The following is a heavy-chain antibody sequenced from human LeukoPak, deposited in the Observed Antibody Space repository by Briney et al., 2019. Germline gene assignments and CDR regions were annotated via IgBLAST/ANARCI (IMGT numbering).Heavy chain of an antibody. CDR3: ARDGYSYGSGNFDH. D-gene: IGHD3-10*01. Sequence: PSETLSLTCTVSGYSLSSGYYWGWIRQPPGKGLEWIGSIYHSGSTYYNPSLKSRVTISVDTSKNQFSLKLSSVTAADTAVYYCARDGYSYGSGNFDHWGQGTLVTVSS. J-gene: IGHJ4*02. CDR2: IYHSGST. V-gene: IGHV4-38-2*02. CDR1: GYSLSSGYY.